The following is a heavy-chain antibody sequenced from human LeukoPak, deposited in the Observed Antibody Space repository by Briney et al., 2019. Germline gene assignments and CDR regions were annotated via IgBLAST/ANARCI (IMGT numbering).Heavy chain of an antibody. CDR2: ISGSGGST. CDR1: GFTFSSYG. V-gene: IGHV3-23*01. J-gene: IGHJ3*02. CDR3: AKDQYGSGSYGAFDI. Sequence: GGSLRLSCAASGFTFSSYGMSWVRQAPGKGLEWVSAISGSGGSTYYADSVKGRFTISRDNSKNTLYLQMNSLRAEDTAVYYCAKDQYGSGSYGAFDIWGQGTMVTVSS. D-gene: IGHD3-10*01.